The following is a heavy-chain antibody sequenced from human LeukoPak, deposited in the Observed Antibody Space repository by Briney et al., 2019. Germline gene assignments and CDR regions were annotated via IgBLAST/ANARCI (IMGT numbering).Heavy chain of an antibody. D-gene: IGHD2-15*01. J-gene: IGHJ3*02. CDR3: AKSVAPYCSGGSCFDAFDI. CDR1: GFTFSSYE. Sequence: PGGSLRLSCAASGFTFSSYEMNWVRQAPGKGLEWVSYISSSGSTIYYADSVKGRFTISRDNSKNTLYLQMNSLRAEDTAVYYCAKSVAPYCSGGSCFDAFDIWGQGTMVTVSS. CDR2: ISSSGSTI. V-gene: IGHV3-48*03.